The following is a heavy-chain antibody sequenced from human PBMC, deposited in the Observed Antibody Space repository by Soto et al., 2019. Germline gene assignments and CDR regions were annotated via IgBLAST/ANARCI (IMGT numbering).Heavy chain of an antibody. CDR2: ISTYNGDT. V-gene: IGHV1-18*04. CDR3: TRDLRLQRRNSIAGRLDWSFDL. Sequence: QLVQSGDEVKRPGASVKVSCRASGYIFTSYGITWVRQAPGQGLEWMGWISTYNGDTKYAQKVQDRVTMTTDTPTSTAYMELRSLRPDDTAIYYCTRDLRLQRRNSIAGRLDWSFDLWGRGTLVTVSS. J-gene: IGHJ2*01. CDR1: GYIFTSYG. D-gene: IGHD6-6*01.